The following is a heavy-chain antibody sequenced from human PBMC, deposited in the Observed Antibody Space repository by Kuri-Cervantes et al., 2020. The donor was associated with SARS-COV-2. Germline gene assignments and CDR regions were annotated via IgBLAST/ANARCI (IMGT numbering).Heavy chain of an antibody. Sequence: GGSLRLSCAASGFTFSSYSMNWVRQAPGKGLEWVSSISSSSSYIYYADSVKGRFTISRDNAKNSLYLQMNSLRAEDTAVYYCARVRGDTNFGVVISYYFDYWGQGTLVTVSS. D-gene: IGHD3-3*01. CDR2: ISSSSSYI. J-gene: IGHJ4*02. CDR3: ARVRGDTNFGVVISYYFDY. CDR1: GFTFSSYS. V-gene: IGHV3-21*01.